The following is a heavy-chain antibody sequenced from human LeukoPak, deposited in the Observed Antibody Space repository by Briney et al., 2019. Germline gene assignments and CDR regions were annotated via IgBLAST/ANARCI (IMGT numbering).Heavy chain of an antibody. D-gene: IGHD5-18*01. CDR1: GFTFSSYA. CDR3: AREDVDTAMVTEYYYYYYGMDV. CDR2: IYSGGST. V-gene: IGHV3-66*01. Sequence: GGSLRLSCAASGFTFSSYAMHWVRQAPGKGLEWVSVIYSGGSTYYADSVKGRFTISRDNSKNTLYLQMNSLRAEDTAVYYCAREDVDTAMVTEYYYYYYGMDVWGQGTTVTVSS. J-gene: IGHJ6*02.